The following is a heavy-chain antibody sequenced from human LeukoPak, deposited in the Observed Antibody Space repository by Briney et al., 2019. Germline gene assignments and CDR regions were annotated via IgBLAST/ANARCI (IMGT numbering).Heavy chain of an antibody. CDR1: GDSVSSNSVT. CDR3: ARRLTQYDCFDP. D-gene: IGHD2-2*01. J-gene: IGHJ5*02. CDR2: TYYRSTWYN. V-gene: IGHV6-1*01. Sequence: SQTLSLTCAISGDSVSSNSVTWNWIRQSPSRGLEWLGRTYYRSTWYNDYAESVRGQITVNPDTSKNQFSLHLNSVTPEDTAVYYCARRLTQYDCFDPWGQGILVTVSS.